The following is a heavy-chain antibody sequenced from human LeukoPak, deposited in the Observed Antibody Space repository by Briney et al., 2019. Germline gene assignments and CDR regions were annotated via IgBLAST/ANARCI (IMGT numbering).Heavy chain of an antibody. CDR2: ISGSGGST. Sequence: GGSLRLSCAASGLTFSSYAMSWVRQAPGKGLEWVSAISGSGGSTYYADSVKGRFTISRDNSKNTLYLQMNSLRAEDTAVYYCARGGVGYCSSTSCHDFDYWGQGTLVTVSS. CDR1: GLTFSSYA. J-gene: IGHJ4*02. D-gene: IGHD2-2*01. CDR3: ARGGVGYCSSTSCHDFDY. V-gene: IGHV3-23*01.